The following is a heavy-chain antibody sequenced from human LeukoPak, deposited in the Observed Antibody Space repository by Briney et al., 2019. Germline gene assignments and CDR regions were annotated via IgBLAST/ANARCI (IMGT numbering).Heavy chain of an antibody. CDR2: ISGSGDTT. J-gene: IGHJ4*02. D-gene: IGHD6-19*01. V-gene: IGHV3-23*01. Sequence: PGGSLRLSCAASGFTFSCYAMHWIRQAPGKGLEWVSTISGSGDTTNYADSLKGRFTISRDNSNNTLSLQMNSLTAEDTAVYYCAKDLIFAYTSGAFGYWGQGTLVTVSS. CDR3: AKDLIFAYTSGAFGY. CDR1: GFTFSCYA.